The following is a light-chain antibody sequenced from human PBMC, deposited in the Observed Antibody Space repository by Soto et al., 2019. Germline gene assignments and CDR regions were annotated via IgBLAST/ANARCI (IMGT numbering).Light chain of an antibody. CDR1: SSDVGGYNY. CDR2: EVT. Sequence: QSALTQPASVSGSPGQSITISCTGTSSDVGGYNYVSWYQQHPGKAPKLMIYEVTNRPSGVSNRFSGSRSGNTASLTISGLQAEDEAYYYCNAYTTINTWVFGGGTKLTVL. V-gene: IGLV2-14*01. CDR3: NAYTTINTWV. J-gene: IGLJ3*02.